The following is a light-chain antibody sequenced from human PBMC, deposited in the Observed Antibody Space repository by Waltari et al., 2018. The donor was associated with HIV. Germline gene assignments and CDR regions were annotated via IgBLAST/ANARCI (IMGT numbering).Light chain of an antibody. CDR3: QQYYGIPYT. CDR2: WAS. Sequence: DVVVTQSPDSLAVSLGETATLSYKSSQSLLYNSNNKNYLAWYQQKPGQRPKLLICWASTRESWVPDRFSGSGSGSDFPLTISRLQAEDVALYYCQQYYGIPYTFGQGTKLEIK. V-gene: IGKV4-1*01. CDR1: QSLLYNSNNKNY. J-gene: IGKJ2*01.